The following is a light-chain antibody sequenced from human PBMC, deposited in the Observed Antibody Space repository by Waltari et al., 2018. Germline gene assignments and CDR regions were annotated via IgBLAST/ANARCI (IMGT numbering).Light chain of an antibody. CDR1: TSDLGGYNY. CDR3: CSFTSSSTWV. Sequence: QSALTQPASVSGSPGQSITIPCTGTTSDLGGYNYVSWYQQHPGNAPKLIIFDVSSRPSGVSNRFSGSKSGNTASLIISGLQAEDEADYYCCSFTSSSTWVFGGGTKLTVL. J-gene: IGLJ3*02. CDR2: DVS. V-gene: IGLV2-14*03.